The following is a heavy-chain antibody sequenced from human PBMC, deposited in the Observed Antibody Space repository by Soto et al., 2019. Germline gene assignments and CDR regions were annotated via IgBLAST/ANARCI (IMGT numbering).Heavy chain of an antibody. CDR1: GFTFSSYD. D-gene: IGHD6-13*01. CDR2: IGTAGDT. J-gene: IGHJ6*02. CDR3: ARDTSQQLDYGMDV. Sequence: GGSLRLSCAASGFTFSSYDMHWVRQATGKGLEWVSAIGTAGDTYYPGSVKGRFTISRENAKNSLYLQMNSLRAEDTAVYYCARDTSQQLDYGMDVWGQGTTVTVSS. V-gene: IGHV3-13*01.